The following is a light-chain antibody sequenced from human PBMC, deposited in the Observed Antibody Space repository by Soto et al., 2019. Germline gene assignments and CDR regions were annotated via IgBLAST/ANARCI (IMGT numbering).Light chain of an antibody. CDR3: ASYTRTTTLG. V-gene: IGLV2-14*01. CDR2: DVN. CDR1: LSDIGGYNF. J-gene: IGLJ2*01. Sequence: HSALTQPASVSGSPGQSITISCTGTLSDIGGYNFISWYQHHPGKAPKLVIYDVNNRPSGISYRFSGSKSGNTASLTISGLQAEDEADYYCASYTRTTTLGFGGGTKVTVL.